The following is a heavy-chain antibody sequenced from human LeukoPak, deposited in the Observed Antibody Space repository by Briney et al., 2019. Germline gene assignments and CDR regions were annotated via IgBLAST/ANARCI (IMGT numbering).Heavy chain of an antibody. CDR1: GFTFSSYA. CDR3: AREEVKSFDN. V-gene: IGHV3-7*03. J-gene: IGHJ4*02. CDR2: IKGDGSET. Sequence: GGSLRLSCAASGFTFSSYAMSWVRQAPGKGLEWVANIKGDGSETSYVTSVGGRFTISRDNAKNSLYLQMNNLRVEDTAVYYCAREEVKSFDNWGQGTLVTVSS.